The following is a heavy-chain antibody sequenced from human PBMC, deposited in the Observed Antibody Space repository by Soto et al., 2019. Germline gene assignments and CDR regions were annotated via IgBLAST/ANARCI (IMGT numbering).Heavy chain of an antibody. V-gene: IGHV3-48*01. Sequence: PGGSLRLSCAASGFTFSSYAMNWVRQTPDKGLEWLSYISDSGSTIHYADSVKGRFTISRDNAKNSLYLQMNSLRADDPAVYYCTRDGSWGQGTLVTVSS. CDR2: ISDSGSTI. J-gene: IGHJ5*02. CDR3: TRDGS. CDR1: GFTFSSYA. D-gene: IGHD5-12*01.